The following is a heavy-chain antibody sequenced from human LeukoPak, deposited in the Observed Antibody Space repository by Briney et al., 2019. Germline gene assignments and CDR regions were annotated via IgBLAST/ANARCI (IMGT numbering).Heavy chain of an antibody. Sequence: GGSLRLSCAASGFTFSSYGMHWVRQAPGKGLEWVAVIWYDGSNKYYADSVKGRLTISRDNPKNTLYLQMNSLRAEDTAVYYCAKDLGATRKGQLGDYFDYWGQGTLVTVSS. J-gene: IGHJ4*02. D-gene: IGHD6-6*01. V-gene: IGHV3-33*06. CDR3: AKDLGATRKGQLGDYFDY. CDR2: IWYDGSNK. CDR1: GFTFSSYG.